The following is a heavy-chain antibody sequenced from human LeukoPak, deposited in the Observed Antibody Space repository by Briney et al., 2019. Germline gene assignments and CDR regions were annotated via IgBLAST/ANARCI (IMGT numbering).Heavy chain of an antibody. CDR1: GYTFTSYY. V-gene: IGHV1-46*01. J-gene: IGHJ3*02. CDR3: AREMSGGNAFDI. Sequence: ASVTVSCKASGYTFTSYYIHWVRQAPGQGLEWMGIINPSGGSTNYAQKFLGRVTMTRDTSTSTVYMELSSLRSEDSAEYFGAREMSGGNAFDIWGQGTMVTVSS. CDR2: INPSGGST. D-gene: IGHD3-10*01.